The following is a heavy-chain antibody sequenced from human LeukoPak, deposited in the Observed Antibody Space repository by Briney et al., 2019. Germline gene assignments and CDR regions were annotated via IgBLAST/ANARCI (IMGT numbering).Heavy chain of an antibody. J-gene: IGHJ3*02. V-gene: IGHV3-30*02. Sequence: PGGSLRLSCAASGFTFSSYGMHWVRQAPGKGLEWVAFIRYDGSNKYYADSVKGRFTISRDNSKNTPYLQMNSLRAEDTAVYYCAKGIAAAKDDAFDIWGQGTMVTVSS. CDR1: GFTFSSYG. CDR2: IRYDGSNK. CDR3: AKGIAAAKDDAFDI. D-gene: IGHD6-13*01.